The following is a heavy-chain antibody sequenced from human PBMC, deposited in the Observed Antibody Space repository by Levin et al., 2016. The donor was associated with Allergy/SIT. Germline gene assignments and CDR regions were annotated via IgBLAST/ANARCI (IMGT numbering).Heavy chain of an antibody. CDR2: MSFDGSKK. V-gene: IGHV3-30-3*01. D-gene: IGHD3-10*01. CDR1: GFTFSDYA. CDR3: ARARYYYASATYNNYAMDV. Sequence: GESLKISCAASGFTFSDYAMHWVRQAPGKGLEWVAVMSFDGSKKYYLESVKGRFTISRDNSKNTLYLQMNSLRAEDTAVYYCARARYYYASATYNNYAMDVWGQGTTVTVSS. J-gene: IGHJ6*02.